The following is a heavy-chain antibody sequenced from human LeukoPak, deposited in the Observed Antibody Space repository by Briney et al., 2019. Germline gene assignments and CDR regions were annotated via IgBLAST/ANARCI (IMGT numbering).Heavy chain of an antibody. Sequence: SETLSLTCTVSGYSISSGYYWGWIRQPPGKGLEWIGSLYHSGSTYYNPSLKSRVTISIDTSKNQFSLKLSSVTAADTAVYYCARDGMVRGVTRGWFDPWGQGTLVTVSS. CDR3: ARDGMVRGVTRGWFDP. D-gene: IGHD3-10*01. V-gene: IGHV4-38-2*02. J-gene: IGHJ5*02. CDR1: GYSISSGYY. CDR2: LYHSGST.